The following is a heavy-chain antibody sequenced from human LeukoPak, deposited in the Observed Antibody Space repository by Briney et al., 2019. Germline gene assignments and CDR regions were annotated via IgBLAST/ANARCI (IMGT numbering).Heavy chain of an antibody. CDR3: ARDSYEVGDTFDY. CDR2: INIDGTTT. V-gene: IGHV3-74*01. CDR1: GFTFTRYW. Sequence: KSGGSLRLSCAASGFTFTRYWMHWVRQVPGKGLVWVSRINIDGTTTNYADSVKGRFTVSRDNAKNTLFLQLSSLRVEDTAVYYCARDSYEVGDTFDYWGQGTLVTVSS. J-gene: IGHJ4*02. D-gene: IGHD1-26*01.